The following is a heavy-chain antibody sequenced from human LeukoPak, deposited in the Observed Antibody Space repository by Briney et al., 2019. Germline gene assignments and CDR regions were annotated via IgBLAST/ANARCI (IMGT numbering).Heavy chain of an antibody. V-gene: IGHV4-34*01. J-gene: IGHJ4*02. D-gene: IGHD1-1*01. Sequence: SGSTNYNPSLKSRVTISVDTSKNQFSLKLSSVTAADTAVYCALESGDFDYWGQGTLVTVSS. CDR3: LESGDFDY. CDR2: SGST.